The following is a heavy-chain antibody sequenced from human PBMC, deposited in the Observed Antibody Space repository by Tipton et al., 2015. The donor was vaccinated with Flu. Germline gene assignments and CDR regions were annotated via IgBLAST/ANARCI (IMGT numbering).Heavy chain of an antibody. Sequence: QMQLVQSGAEVKKPGASVKVSCKASGYTFTSNDINWVRQATGQGLEWMGWMNPNSGNTGYAQKFQGRVTMTRNTSISTAYMELSSLRSEDTAVYYCARGESLAGLYYFDYWGQGTHVTVSS. CDR2: MNPNSGNT. CDR1: GYTFTSND. V-gene: IGHV1-8*01. D-gene: IGHD1-1*01. J-gene: IGHJ4*02. CDR3: ARGESLAGLYYFDY.